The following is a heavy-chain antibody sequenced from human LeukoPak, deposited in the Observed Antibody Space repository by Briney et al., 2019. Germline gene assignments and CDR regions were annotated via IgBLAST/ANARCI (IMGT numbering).Heavy chain of an antibody. J-gene: IGHJ3*02. CDR2: ISYDGSNK. V-gene: IGHV3-30*03. CDR3: SSEGIAAAADI. D-gene: IGHD6-13*01. Sequence: GGSLRLSCAASGFTFSSYGMHWVRQAPGKGLEWVAVISYDGSNKYYADSVKGRFTISRDNSKNTLYLQMNSLRGEDTAVYYCSSEGIAAAADIWGQGTMVTVSS. CDR1: GFTFSSYG.